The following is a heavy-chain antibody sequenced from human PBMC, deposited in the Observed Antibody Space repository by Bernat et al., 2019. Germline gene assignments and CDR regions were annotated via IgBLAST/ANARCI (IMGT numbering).Heavy chain of an antibody. CDR1: GFTFSASG. CDR2: ISYDGNNK. J-gene: IGHJ4*02. Sequence: QVHLVESGGGVVQPGRSLRLSCAASGFTFSASGMDWVHQAPGKGLEWVSLISYDGNNKNYADSVKGRFTISRDNSKNTVYLQMDSLRAEDSAIYYCARLGSEWSRDHWGLGSLVTVSS. CDR3: ARLGSEWSRDH. D-gene: IGHD3-3*01. V-gene: IGHV3-33*01.